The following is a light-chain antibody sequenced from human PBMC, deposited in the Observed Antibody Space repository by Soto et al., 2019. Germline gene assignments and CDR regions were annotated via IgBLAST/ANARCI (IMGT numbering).Light chain of an antibody. J-gene: IGLJ1*01. CDR1: SSDVGSYNL. CDR3: CSYAGSSTSLYV. CDR2: EVS. Sequence: LTQPASVSGSPGQSITISYTGTSSDVGSYNLVSWYQQHPGKAPKLMIYEVSKRPSGVSNRFSGSKSGNTASLTISGLQAEDEADYYCCSYAGSSTSLYVFGTGTKVTVL. V-gene: IGLV2-23*02.